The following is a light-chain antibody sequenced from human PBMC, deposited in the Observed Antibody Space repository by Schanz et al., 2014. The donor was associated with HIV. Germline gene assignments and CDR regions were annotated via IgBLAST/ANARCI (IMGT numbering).Light chain of an antibody. CDR3: QSYDNSLSGWV. J-gene: IGLJ3*02. CDR2: ENN. Sequence: QSVLTQPPSVSGAPGQRITISCTGSSSNIGAGYYVHWYQQFPGTAPKLLIYENNHRPSGVPDRFSGSKSGTSASLAITGLQAEDEADYYCQSYDNSLSGWVFGGGTKLTVL. CDR1: SSNIGAGYY. V-gene: IGLV1-40*01.